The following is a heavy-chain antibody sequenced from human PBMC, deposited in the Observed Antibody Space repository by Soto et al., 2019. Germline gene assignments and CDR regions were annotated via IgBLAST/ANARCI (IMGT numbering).Heavy chain of an antibody. Sequence: QVQLVQSGAEVKKPGASVKVSCKASGYTFTSYVISWVRPAPGQGLEWMGWISAYNGNTNYAQKLQGRVTMTTDTSTSTAYMELRSPLSDDTAVYYCACYREPLVLYGMDVWGQGTTVTVSS. CDR3: ACYREPLVLYGMDV. J-gene: IGHJ6*02. CDR1: GYTFTSYV. V-gene: IGHV1-18*01. D-gene: IGHD3-16*02. CDR2: ISAYNGNT.